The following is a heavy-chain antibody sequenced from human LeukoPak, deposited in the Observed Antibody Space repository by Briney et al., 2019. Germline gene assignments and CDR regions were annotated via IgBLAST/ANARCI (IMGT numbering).Heavy chain of an antibody. J-gene: IGHJ6*03. CDR3: ARAPAHTYYMDV. CDR2: IYSGGST. CDR1: GFAVSSNY. Sequence: GGSLRLSCAASGFAVSSNYMSGVRQAPGKGLEWVSVIYSGGSTYYADSVKGRFTISRHNSTSTLYLQMNSLRAEDTAVYYCARAPAHTYYMDVWGKGTTVTVSS. V-gene: IGHV3-53*01.